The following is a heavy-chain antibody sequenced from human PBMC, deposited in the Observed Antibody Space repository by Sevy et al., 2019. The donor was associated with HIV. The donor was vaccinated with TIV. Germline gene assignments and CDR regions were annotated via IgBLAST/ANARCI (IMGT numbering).Heavy chain of an antibody. V-gene: IGHV3-23*01. CDR2: ISGTAGNT. CDR1: EFTLSGNA. J-gene: IGHJ6*02. Sequence: GGSLRLSCAVSEFTLSGNAMIWVRQAPGKGLEWVSGISGTAGNTYYADSVKGRFTIFRDNSKSTLYLQMNSLRAEDTAVYYCARETSLGYTRSLYYYAMDVWGQGTTVTVSS. D-gene: IGHD3-16*02. CDR3: ARETSLGYTRSLYYYAMDV.